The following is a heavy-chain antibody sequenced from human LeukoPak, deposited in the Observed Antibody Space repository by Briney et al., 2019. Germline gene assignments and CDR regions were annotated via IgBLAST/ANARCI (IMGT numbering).Heavy chain of an antibody. CDR1: GFTFGDYA. J-gene: IGHJ4*02. CDR2: INWNSGNI. D-gene: IGHD1-14*01. CDR3: TRTPDGVDY. V-gene: IGHV3-9*01. Sequence: GGSLRLSCAASGFTFGDYAMHWVRQPPGKGLEWVSGINWNSGNIGHADSVKGRFTISRDNARNSLYLQMNSLRAEDTAVYYCTRTPDGVDYWGQGTLVTVSS.